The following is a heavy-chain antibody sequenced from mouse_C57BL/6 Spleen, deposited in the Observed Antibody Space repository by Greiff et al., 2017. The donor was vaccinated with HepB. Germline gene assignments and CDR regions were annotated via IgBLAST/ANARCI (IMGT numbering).Heavy chain of an antibody. Sequence: EVQLQQSGPELVKPGASVKISCKASGYSFTGYYMNWVKQSPEKSLEWIGEINPSTGGTTYNQKFKAKATLTVDKSSSTAYMQLKSLTSEDSAVYYCARVYYDYDLAYWGQGTLVTVSA. CDR2: INPSTGGT. CDR1: GYSFTGYY. D-gene: IGHD2-4*01. J-gene: IGHJ3*01. CDR3: ARVYYDYDLAY. V-gene: IGHV1-42*01.